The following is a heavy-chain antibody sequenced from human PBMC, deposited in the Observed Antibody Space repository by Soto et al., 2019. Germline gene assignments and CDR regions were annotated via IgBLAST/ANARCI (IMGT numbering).Heavy chain of an antibody. V-gene: IGHV3-23*01. CDR1: GFTFSSYA. J-gene: IGHJ4*02. CDR2: ISGSGVST. Sequence: EVQLLESGGGLVQPGGSLKLSCAASGFTFSSYAMSWVPQAPGKGVEWVSAISGSGVSTYYTDSVKGRFTISRDNSKSTLYLQMNSLRAEDTAVYYCAKIAGSSCYLPYDYWGQGTLVTVSS. CDR3: AKIAGSSCYLPYDY. D-gene: IGHD2-15*01.